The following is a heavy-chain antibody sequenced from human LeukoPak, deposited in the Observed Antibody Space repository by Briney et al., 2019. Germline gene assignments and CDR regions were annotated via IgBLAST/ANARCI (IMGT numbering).Heavy chain of an antibody. CDR1: GGTFSSYA. Sequence: ASVKVSCKASGGTFSSYAISWVRQAPGQGLEWMGGIIAIFGTANYAQKFQGRVTITADKSTSTAYMELSSMRSEDTAVYYCAKDRVGSGSYFDYWGQGPLVTVSS. CDR2: IIAIFGTA. V-gene: IGHV1-69*06. D-gene: IGHD1-26*01. J-gene: IGHJ4*02. CDR3: AKDRVGSGSYFDY.